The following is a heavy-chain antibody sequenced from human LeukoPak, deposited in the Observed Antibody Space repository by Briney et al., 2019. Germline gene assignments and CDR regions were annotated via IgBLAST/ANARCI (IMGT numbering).Heavy chain of an antibody. CDR3: AKFGPVAVAGTVDY. D-gene: IGHD6-19*01. CDR2: ITSSGGST. CDR1: GFTFSAYG. Sequence: RTGGSLRLSCAASGFTFSAYGMHWVRQAPGKGLEWVSAITSSGGSTYYAASVKGRFTISRDNSKNTLYLQMNSLRAEDTAVYYCAKFGPVAVAGTVDYWGQGTLVTVYS. J-gene: IGHJ4*02. V-gene: IGHV3-23*01.